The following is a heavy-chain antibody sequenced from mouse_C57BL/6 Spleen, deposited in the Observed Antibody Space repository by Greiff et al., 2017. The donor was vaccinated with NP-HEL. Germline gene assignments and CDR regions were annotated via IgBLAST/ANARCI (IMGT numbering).Heavy chain of an antibody. V-gene: IGHV1-81*01. CDR3: ARRRITTVVGGYFDV. Sequence: VQLQQSGAELARPGASVKLSCKASGYTFTSYGISWVKQRTGQGLEWIGEIYPRSGNTYYNEKFKGKATLTADKSSSTAYMELRSLTSEDSAVYFCARRRITTVVGGYFDVWGTGTTVTVSS. D-gene: IGHD1-1*01. CDR2: IYPRSGNT. J-gene: IGHJ1*03. CDR1: GYTFTSYG.